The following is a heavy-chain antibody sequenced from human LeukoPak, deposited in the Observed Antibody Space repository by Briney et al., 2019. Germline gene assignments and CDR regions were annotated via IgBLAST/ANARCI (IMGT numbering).Heavy chain of an antibody. CDR2: VDPEDGET. J-gene: IGHJ6*03. CDR3: ATDRPRTVTTVYYYMDV. D-gene: IGHD4-17*01. CDR1: GYTFTDYY. V-gene: IGHV1-69-2*01. Sequence: ASVKVSCKASGYTFTDYYMHWVQQAPGKGLEWMGLVDPEDGETIYAEKFQGRVTITADTSTDTAYMELSSLRSEDTAVYYCATDRPRTVTTVYYYMDVWGKGTTFTVSS.